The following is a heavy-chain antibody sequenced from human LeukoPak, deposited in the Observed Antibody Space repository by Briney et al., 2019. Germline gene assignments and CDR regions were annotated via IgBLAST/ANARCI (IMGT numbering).Heavy chain of an antibody. CDR2: IKKDGSAK. D-gene: IGHD3-22*01. J-gene: IGHJ6*02. Sequence: GALRLSCAASGFTFSSYWMSWVRQAPGKGLEWVANIKKDGSAKYYVDSVKGRFTISRDNAKNSLYLQMNSLRAEDTAVYYCAREAKSDDSSGSTNYYGMDVWGQGTTVTVSS. CDR3: AREAKSDDSSGSTNYYGMDV. V-gene: IGHV3-7*01. CDR1: GFTFSSYW.